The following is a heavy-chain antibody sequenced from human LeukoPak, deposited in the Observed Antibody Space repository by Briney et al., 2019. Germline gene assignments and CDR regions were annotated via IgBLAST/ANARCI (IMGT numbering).Heavy chain of an antibody. CDR2: IRYDGSNK. CDR3: AREKGYCSGGSCSAYDY. CDR1: GFTFSSYG. Sequence: PGGSLRLSCAASGFTFSSYGMHWVRQAPGKGLEWVAFIRYDGSNKYYADSVKGRFTISRDNSKNTLYLQMNSLRAEDTAVYYCAREKGYCSGGSCSAYDYWGQGTLVTVSS. J-gene: IGHJ4*02. D-gene: IGHD2-15*01. V-gene: IGHV3-30*02.